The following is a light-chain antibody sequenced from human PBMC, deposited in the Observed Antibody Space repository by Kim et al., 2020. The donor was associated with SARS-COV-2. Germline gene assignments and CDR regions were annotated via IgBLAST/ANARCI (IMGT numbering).Light chain of an antibody. CDR2: QDA. CDR1: NLANKY. V-gene: IGLV3-1*01. Sequence: VSPGQTASITCSGDNLANKYVCWYHQKAGQSPVLVMHQDARRPSGIPERFSGSNSGTTATLTISGTQALDEGDYYCQAWDNNIVVFGGGTQLTVL. J-gene: IGLJ2*01. CDR3: QAWDNNIVV.